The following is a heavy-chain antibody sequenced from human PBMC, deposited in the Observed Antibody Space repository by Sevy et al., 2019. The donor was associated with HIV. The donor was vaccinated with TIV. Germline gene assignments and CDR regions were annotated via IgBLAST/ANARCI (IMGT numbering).Heavy chain of an antibody. D-gene: IGHD5-12*01. CDR1: GFTFSSYA. CDR2: ISYDGSNK. J-gene: IGHJ4*02. V-gene: IGHV3-30-3*01. Sequence: GRSLRLSCAASGFTFSSYAMHWVRQAPGKGLEWVAVISYDGSNKYYADSVKGRFTISRDNSKNTLYLQMNSLRAEDTAVYYCARGYSGYGYYFDYWGQGTLVTVSS. CDR3: ARGYSGYGYYFDY.